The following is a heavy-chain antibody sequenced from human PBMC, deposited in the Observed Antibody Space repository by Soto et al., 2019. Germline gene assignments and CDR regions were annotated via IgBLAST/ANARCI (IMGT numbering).Heavy chain of an antibody. CDR2: ISSSSSYI. D-gene: IGHD2-2*01. Sequence: NPGGSLRLSCAASGFTFSSYSTNWVRQAPGKGLEWVSSISSSSSYIYYADSVKGRFTISRDNAKNSLYLQMNSLRAEDTAVYYCARDGRYCSSTSCYFQVYYYYYMDVWGKGTTVTVSS. CDR3: ARDGRYCSSTSCYFQVYYYYYMDV. J-gene: IGHJ6*03. V-gene: IGHV3-21*01. CDR1: GFTFSSYS.